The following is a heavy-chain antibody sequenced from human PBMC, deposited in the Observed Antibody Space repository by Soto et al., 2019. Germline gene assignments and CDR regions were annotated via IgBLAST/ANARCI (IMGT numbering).Heavy chain of an antibody. Sequence: QVQLVQSGAEVKKPGSSVKVSCKASGGTFSSYAISWVRQAPGQGLEWMGGIIPIFGTANYAQKFQGRVTITADETTSTAYMELSRRRSGDTAVDYCAGGGNGSGWGIYWFHPWGQGTLVTVSS. V-gene: IGHV1-69*01. CDR1: GGTFSSYA. D-gene: IGHD6-19*01. CDR3: AGGGNGSGWGIYWFHP. CDR2: IIPIFGTA. J-gene: IGHJ5*02.